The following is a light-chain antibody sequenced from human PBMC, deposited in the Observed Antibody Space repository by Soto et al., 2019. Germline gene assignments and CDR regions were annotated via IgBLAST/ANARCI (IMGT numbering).Light chain of an antibody. J-gene: IGKJ2*01. V-gene: IGKV3-15*01. CDR1: QSVSNN. Sequence: EILMTQSPATLSVSPGDRATLSCRASQSVSNNLAWYQQRPCQATRRLIYGASTRATGFPARFSGSGSGTHFTLTVSSLQSEDFAVYYCQHYNNWPYTFGQGTKLELK. CDR2: GAS. CDR3: QHYNNWPYT.